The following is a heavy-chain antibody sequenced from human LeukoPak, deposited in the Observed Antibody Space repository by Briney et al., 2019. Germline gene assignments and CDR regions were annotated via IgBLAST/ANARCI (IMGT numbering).Heavy chain of an antibody. V-gene: IGHV3-20*04. D-gene: IGHD5-18*01. J-gene: IGHJ4*02. CDR3: ARGPPGSSFGTGDY. Sequence: GGSLRLSCAASGFTFDDYGMNWVRQAPGKGLEWISGISLNGGGTGYADSVKGRFTISRDNAKNSLYLQMNSLRADDTALYYCARGPPGSSFGTGDYSGQGTLVTVFS. CDR1: GFTFDDYG. CDR2: ISLNGGGT.